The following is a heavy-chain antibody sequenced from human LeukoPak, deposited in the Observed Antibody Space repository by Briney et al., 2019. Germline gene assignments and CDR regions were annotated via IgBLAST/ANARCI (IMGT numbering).Heavy chain of an antibody. Sequence: PGGSLRLSCAASGFSFSDAWMTWVRQAPGKGPEWVGRLKSISDGGTSDYAAPVKGRFTISRDDSQNTLYLQMNSLKIEDSAVYYCTIDYDYAWGSYRLGYWGQGTLVVVSS. CDR2: LKSISDGGTS. D-gene: IGHD3-16*02. J-gene: IGHJ4*02. CDR1: GFSFSDAW. CDR3: TIDYDYAWGSYRLGY. V-gene: IGHV3-15*01.